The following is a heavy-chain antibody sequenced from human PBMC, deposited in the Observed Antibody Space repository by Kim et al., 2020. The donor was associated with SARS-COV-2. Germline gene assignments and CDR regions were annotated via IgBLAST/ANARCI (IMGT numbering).Heavy chain of an antibody. CDR1: GGSFSGYY. D-gene: IGHD3-3*01. J-gene: IGHJ6*01. Sequence: SETLSLTCAVYGGSFSGYYWSWIRQPPGKGLEWIWEINHSGSTNYNPSLKSRVTISVDTSKNQLSLKLSSVTAADTAVYYCARGYRGITIFGVVTKGYY. V-gene: IGHV4-34*01. CDR3: ARGYRGITIFGVVTKGYY. CDR2: INHSGST.